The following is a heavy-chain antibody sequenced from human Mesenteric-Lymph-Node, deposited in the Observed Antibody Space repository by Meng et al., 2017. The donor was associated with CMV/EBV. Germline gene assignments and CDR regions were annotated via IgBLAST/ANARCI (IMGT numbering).Heavy chain of an antibody. V-gene: IGHV1-8*03. CDR2: MNPRKSNA. J-gene: IGHJ5*02. D-gene: IGHD6-19*01. CDR3: ARDSGWGWFDP. CDR1: GYTFIDHG. Sequence: SCKASGYTFIDHGSNWVRQATGQGLEWMGWMNPRKSNAGYAQKCQGRVTITRDTSITTAYMDLRSLRSEDTAIYYCARDSGWGWFDPWGQGTLVTVSS.